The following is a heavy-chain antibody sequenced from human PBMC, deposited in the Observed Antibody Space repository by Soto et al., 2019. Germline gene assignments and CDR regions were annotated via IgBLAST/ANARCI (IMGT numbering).Heavy chain of an antibody. CDR2: LNPNGTFT. Sequence: EVQLVESGGGLVQPGGSLRLSCAGSGFTFSGYWMHWVRQAPGKGPVWVSRLNPNGTFTTNADSVKGRFTISRDNAKNTVYLPMNSLRADDTAVYYCARGGTSKTYWCLFYNWCQGTLVTVSS. D-gene: IGHD2-8*02. J-gene: IGHJ4*02. V-gene: IGHV3-74*01. CDR1: GFTFSGYW. CDR3: ARGGTSKTYWCLFYN.